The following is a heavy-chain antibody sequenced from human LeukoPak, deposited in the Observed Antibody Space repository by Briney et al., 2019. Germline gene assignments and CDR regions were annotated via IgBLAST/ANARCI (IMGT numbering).Heavy chain of an antibody. V-gene: IGHV3-23*01. J-gene: IGHJ4*02. Sequence: GGSLRLSCAASGFTFSSYAMSWVRQAPGKGLEWVSAISGSGGSTYYADSVKGRFTIPRDNSKNTLYLQMNSLRAEDTAVYYCAGQYSYGEFDYWGQGTLVTVSS. CDR2: ISGSGGST. D-gene: IGHD5-18*01. CDR1: GFTFSSYA. CDR3: AGQYSYGEFDY.